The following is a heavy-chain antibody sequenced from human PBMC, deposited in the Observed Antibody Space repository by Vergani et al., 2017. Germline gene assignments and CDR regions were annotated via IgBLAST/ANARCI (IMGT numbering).Heavy chain of an antibody. D-gene: IGHD2-2*01. CDR3: AKVCGSTSCPYGGGAFDV. V-gene: IGHV3-30*18. CDR2: ISYDGNKK. J-gene: IGHJ3*01. Sequence: QVQLVESGGGEVQPGRSLRLSCSAAGFPFSDYGVHWVRQAPGKGLELVSVISYDGNKKNYADSVKGRFTISRDNSKNTLYLQMTDLRAEDTATYYCAKVCGSTSCPYGGGAFDVWGHGTMVTVSS. CDR1: GFPFSDYG.